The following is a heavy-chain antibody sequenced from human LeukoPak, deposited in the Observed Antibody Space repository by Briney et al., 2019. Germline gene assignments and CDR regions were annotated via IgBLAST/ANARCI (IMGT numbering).Heavy chain of an antibody. J-gene: IGHJ4*02. D-gene: IGHD1-26*01. V-gene: IGHV1-18*01. CDR1: GYTFSSYG. CDR2: ITVYNGNT. CDR3: ARLRATSEDY. Sequence: GASVKVSCKASGYTFSSYGISWVRQAPGQGLEWMGWITVYNGNTDYAQKFQGRVTMTTDTSTSTAYMGLRSLRSDDTAVYYCARLRATSEDYWGQGTLVTVSS.